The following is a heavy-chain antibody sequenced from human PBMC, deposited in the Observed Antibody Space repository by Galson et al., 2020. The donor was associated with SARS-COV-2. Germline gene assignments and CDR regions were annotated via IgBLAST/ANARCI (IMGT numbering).Heavy chain of an antibody. V-gene: IGHV1-46*01. J-gene: IGHJ4*02. CDR2: INPSGGST. D-gene: IGHD3-22*01. Sequence: ASVKVSCKASGYTFTSYYMHWVRQAPGQGLEWMGIINPSGGSTSYAQKFQGRVTMTRDTSTSTVYMELSSLRSEDTAVYYCARVQRGYYDSSGYDFENDLLDYWGQGTLVTVSS. CDR1: GYTFTSYY. CDR3: ARVQRGYYDSSGYDFENDLLDY.